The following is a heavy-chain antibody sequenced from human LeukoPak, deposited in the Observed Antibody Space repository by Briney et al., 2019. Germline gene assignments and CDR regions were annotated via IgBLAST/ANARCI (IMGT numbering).Heavy chain of an antibody. V-gene: IGHV1-2*02. Sequence: ASVKVSCKASGYTFTGYYMHWVRQAPGQGLEWMGWINPNSGGTNYAQKFQGRVTMTRDTSISTAYMELSRLRSDDTAVYYCATFSSGVTYGMDVWGQGTTVTVSS. CDR1: GYTFTGYY. J-gene: IGHJ6*02. D-gene: IGHD2-15*01. CDR2: INPNSGGT. CDR3: ATFSSGVTYGMDV.